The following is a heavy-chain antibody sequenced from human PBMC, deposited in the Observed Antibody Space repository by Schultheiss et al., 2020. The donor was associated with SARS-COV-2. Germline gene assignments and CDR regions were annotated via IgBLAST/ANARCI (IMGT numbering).Heavy chain of an antibody. D-gene: IGHD6-19*01. J-gene: IGHJ4*02. Sequence: GGSLRLSCAASGFTFSDYYMSWIRQAPGKGLEWLAVITFDGSNVYYADSVEGRFTISRDNSKNTLYLQLNSLRVDDTAVYYCAKPRAVAGHFDNWGQGAPVTVSS. CDR1: GFTFSDYY. CDR2: ITFDGSNV. V-gene: IGHV3-30*18. CDR3: AKPRAVAGHFDN.